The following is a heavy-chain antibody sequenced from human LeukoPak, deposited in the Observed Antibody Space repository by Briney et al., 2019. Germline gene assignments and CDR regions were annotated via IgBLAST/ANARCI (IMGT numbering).Heavy chain of an antibody. Sequence: PSETLSLTCAVYGGSFSGYYWSWIRQPPGKGLEWIGEINHSGSTNYNPSLKSRVTISVDTSKNQFSLKLSSVTAADTAVYYCARANFSESGGMNFDYWGQGTLVTVSS. D-gene: IGHD3-10*01. J-gene: IGHJ4*02. CDR2: INHSGST. V-gene: IGHV4-34*01. CDR3: ARANFSESGGMNFDY. CDR1: GGSFSGYY.